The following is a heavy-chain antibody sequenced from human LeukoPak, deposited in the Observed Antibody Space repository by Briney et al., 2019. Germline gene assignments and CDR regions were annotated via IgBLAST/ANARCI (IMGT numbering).Heavy chain of an antibody. CDR2: INNEGSST. CDR1: GYRFDSHW. CDR3: ARDQCFSGYCHVFDS. D-gene: IGHD3-22*01. V-gene: IGHV3-74*01. Sequence: GGSLRLSCAASGYRFDSHWMHWVRQGPGKGLVWVSRINNEGSSTSYADSVKGRFTISRDNAKNTLYLQMNSLRAEDTAMYYCARDQCFSGYCHVFDSWGRGTMVTVSS. J-gene: IGHJ3*01.